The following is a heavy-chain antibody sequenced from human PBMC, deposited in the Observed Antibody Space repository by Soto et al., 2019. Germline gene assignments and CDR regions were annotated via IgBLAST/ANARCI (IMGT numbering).Heavy chain of an antibody. J-gene: IGHJ4*02. CDR3: ASLGGLGDWLLSTKYYFDY. D-gene: IGHD3-9*01. CDR1: GFSVSSNY. V-gene: IGHV3-53*01. CDR2: LYSGGST. Sequence: PGGSLRLSCVVSGFSVSSNYMSLVRQAPGKGLDWVSVLYSGGSTYYADSVKGRFTISRDNSKNTLYLQMNSLRAEDTAVYYCASLGGLGDWLLSTKYYFDYWGQGTLVTVSS.